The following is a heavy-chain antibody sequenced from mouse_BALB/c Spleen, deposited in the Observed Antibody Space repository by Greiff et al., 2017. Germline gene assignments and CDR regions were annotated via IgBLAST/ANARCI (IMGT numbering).Heavy chain of an antibody. V-gene: IGHV1-69*01. D-gene: IGHD2-1*01. CDR1: GYTFTDYW. Sequence: VQLQQPGAELVMPGASVKMSCKASGYTFTDYWMHWVKQRPGQGLEWIGAIDTSDSYTSYNQKFKGKATLTVDESSSTAYMQLSSLTSEDSAVYYCARGGGNYYLDYWGQGTTLTVSS. CDR2: IDTSDSYT. J-gene: IGHJ2*01. CDR3: ARGGGNYYLDY.